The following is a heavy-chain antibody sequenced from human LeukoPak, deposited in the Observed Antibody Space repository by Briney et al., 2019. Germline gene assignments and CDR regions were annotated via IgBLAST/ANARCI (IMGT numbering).Heavy chain of an antibody. CDR3: AREGGTGNMDV. J-gene: IGHJ6*02. D-gene: IGHD1-26*01. CDR1: GGSISSGGYS. CDR2: IYHGGST. V-gene: IGHV4-30-2*01. Sequence: SETLSLTCAVSGGSISSGGYSWSWIRQPPGKGLEWIGYIYHGGSTYYNPSLKSRVTISVDRSKNQFSLKLSSVTAADTAVYYCAREGGTGNMDVWGQGTTVTVSS.